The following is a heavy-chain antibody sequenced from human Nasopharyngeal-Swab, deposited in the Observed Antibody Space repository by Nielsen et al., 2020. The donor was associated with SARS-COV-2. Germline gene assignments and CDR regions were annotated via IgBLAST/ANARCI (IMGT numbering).Heavy chain of an antibody. CDR3: ARATAVRGVTDAFDI. D-gene: IGHD3-10*02. Sequence: GSLRLSCTVSGYSISSGYYWGWIRQPPGKGLEWIGSIYHSGSTYYNPSLKSRVTISVGTSKNQFSLKLSSVTAADTAVYYCARATAVRGVTDAFDIWGQGTMVTVSS. J-gene: IGHJ3*02. V-gene: IGHV4-38-2*02. CDR2: IYHSGST. CDR1: GYSISSGYY.